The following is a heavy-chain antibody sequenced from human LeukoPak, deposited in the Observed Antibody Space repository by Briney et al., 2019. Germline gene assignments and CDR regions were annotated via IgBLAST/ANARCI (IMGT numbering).Heavy chain of an antibody. CDR2: IYHSGSA. V-gene: IGHV4-4*02. CDR3: ARPRGYCSGGSCYFDY. D-gene: IGHD2-15*01. J-gene: IGHJ4*02. CDR1: GGSISSSNW. Sequence: PSGTLSLTCAVSGGSISSSNWWSWVRQSPGKGLEWIGEIYHSGSANYNPSLKSRVTISVDKSKNQFSLKLSSVTAADTAVYYCARPRGYCSGGSCYFDYWGQGTLVTVSS.